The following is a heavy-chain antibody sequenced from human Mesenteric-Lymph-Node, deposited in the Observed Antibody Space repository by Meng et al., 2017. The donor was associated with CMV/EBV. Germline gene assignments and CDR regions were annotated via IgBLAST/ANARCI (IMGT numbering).Heavy chain of an antibody. Sequence: FSAYYWSWLRQPPGKGLEWIGEINHSGSTNYNPSLKSRVTISVDTSKNQFSLKLSSVTAADTALYYCARGRQYYGSGSYPPWAFYFDYWGQGTLVTVSS. V-gene: IGHV4-34*01. CDR3: ARGRQYYGSGSYPPWAFYFDY. CDR2: INHSGST. J-gene: IGHJ4*02. D-gene: IGHD3-10*01. CDR1: FSAYY.